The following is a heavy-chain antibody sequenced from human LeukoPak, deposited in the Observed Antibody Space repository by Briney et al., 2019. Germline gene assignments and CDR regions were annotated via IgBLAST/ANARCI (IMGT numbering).Heavy chain of an antibody. D-gene: IGHD4-11*01. J-gene: IGHJ4*02. V-gene: IGHV3-48*01. CDR2: ISSSSSTI. CDR1: GFTFSSYS. CDR3: ARVDGTTTTFAIDY. Sequence: GGSLRLSCAASGFTFSSYSMNWVRQAPGKGLEWVSYISSSSSTIYYADSVKGRFTISRDNAKNSLYLQMNSLRAEDTAVYYCARVDGTTTTFAIDYWGQGTLVTVSS.